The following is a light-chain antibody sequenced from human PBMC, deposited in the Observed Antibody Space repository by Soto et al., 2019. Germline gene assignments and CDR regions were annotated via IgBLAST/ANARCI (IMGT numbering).Light chain of an antibody. CDR3: QQYNTFAWA. CDR1: QSISSR. J-gene: IGKJ1*01. Sequence: DIQLTQSPSTLSASVGDRVTITCRTSQSISSRLAWYQQKPGKAPEVLIYDASSLQSGVPSRFSGSRSGTEFTLTISSLQPDDFATYYCQQYNTFAWAFGQGTRVEIK. CDR2: DAS. V-gene: IGKV1-5*01.